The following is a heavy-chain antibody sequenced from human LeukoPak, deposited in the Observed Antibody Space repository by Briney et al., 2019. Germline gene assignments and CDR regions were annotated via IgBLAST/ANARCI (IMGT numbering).Heavy chain of an antibody. Sequence: ASVKVSCKASGGTLSSYAISWVRQAPGQGLEWMGRIIPILGIANYAQKFQGRVTITADKSTSTAYMELSSLRSEDTAVYYCARARGDLTVTGFDYWGQGTLVTVSS. J-gene: IGHJ4*02. CDR2: IIPILGIA. D-gene: IGHD4-17*01. CDR3: ARARGDLTVTGFDY. V-gene: IGHV1-69*04. CDR1: GGTLSSYA.